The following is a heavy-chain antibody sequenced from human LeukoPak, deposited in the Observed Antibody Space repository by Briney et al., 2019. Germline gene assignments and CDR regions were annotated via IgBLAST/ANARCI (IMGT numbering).Heavy chain of an antibody. J-gene: IGHJ4*02. Sequence: GESLKISCKASGYTFTTYWISWVRQMPGKGLEWLGRIDPSDSYTNYSPSFQGHVTISADKSLSTSYLQWSSLQASDTAMYYCARRGGNYGDYYFDYWGQGTLVTVSS. D-gene: IGHD4-17*01. CDR3: ARRGGNYGDYYFDY. CDR2: IDPSDSYT. CDR1: GYTFTTYW. V-gene: IGHV5-10-1*01.